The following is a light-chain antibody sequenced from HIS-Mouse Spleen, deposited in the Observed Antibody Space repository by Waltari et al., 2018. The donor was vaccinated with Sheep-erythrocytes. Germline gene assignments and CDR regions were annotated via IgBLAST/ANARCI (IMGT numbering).Light chain of an antibody. J-gene: IGKJ4*01. CDR3: QQYYSTLLT. V-gene: IGKV4-1*01. CDR1: QSVLYSSNNKNY. Sequence: DIVMTQSPDSLAVSLGERATINCKSSQSVLYSSNNKNYVAWYKQKPGQPPKLLIYWASTRESGVPDRCSGSGSGTDFTLTISSLQAEDVAVYYCQQYYSTLLTFGGGTKVEIK. CDR2: WAS.